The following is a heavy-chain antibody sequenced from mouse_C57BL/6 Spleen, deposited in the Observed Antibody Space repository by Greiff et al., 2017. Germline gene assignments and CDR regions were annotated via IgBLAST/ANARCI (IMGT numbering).Heavy chain of an antibody. J-gene: IGHJ3*01. CDR1: GYTFTDYE. V-gene: IGHV1-15*01. CDR3: TRRGAWFAY. CDR2: IDPETGGT. Sequence: LVESGAELVRPGASVTLSCKASGYTFTDYEMHWVKQTPVHGLEWIGAIDPETGGTAYNQKFKGKAILTADKSSSTAYMELRSLASEDSAVYYCTRRGAWFAYWGQGTLVTVSA.